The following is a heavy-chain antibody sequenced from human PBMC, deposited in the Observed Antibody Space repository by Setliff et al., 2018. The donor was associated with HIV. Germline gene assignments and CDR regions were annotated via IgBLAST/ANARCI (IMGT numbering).Heavy chain of an antibody. Sequence: PGGSLRLSCAASGFTFSSYGMHWVRQAPGKGLEWVAYISYDGSSKYYADSVKGRFTISRDKSKSTLYLKMNSLRDEDTAVYYCAREGGSSGYCGYFDYWGQGALVTVSS. CDR1: GFTFSSYG. V-gene: IGHV3-30*06. D-gene: IGHD3-22*01. CDR3: AREGGSSGYCGYFDY. J-gene: IGHJ4*02. CDR2: ISYDGSSK.